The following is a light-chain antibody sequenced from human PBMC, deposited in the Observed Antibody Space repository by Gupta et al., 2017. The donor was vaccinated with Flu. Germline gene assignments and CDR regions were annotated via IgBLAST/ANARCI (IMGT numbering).Light chain of an antibody. V-gene: IGKV3-15*01. J-gene: IGKJ3*01. CDR2: GVS. CDR1: NGVGNN. Sequence: IVMTQSPATLSVSPGGSTTPSCRASNGVGNNLAWYQQKPGQSPRLLIYGVSARPTGGPARFSGSGSGTEFTLTISSLQAEDFAIYYCKQYNNWPRTFGPETKVDF. CDR3: KQYNNWPRT.